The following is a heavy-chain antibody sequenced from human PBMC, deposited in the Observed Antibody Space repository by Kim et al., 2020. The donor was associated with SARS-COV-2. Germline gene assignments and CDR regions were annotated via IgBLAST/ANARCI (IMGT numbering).Heavy chain of an antibody. CDR2: IYYSGST. D-gene: IGHD3-10*01. CDR1: GGSISSYY. J-gene: IGHJ4*02. Sequence: SETLSLTCTVSGGSISSYYWSWIRQPPGKGLEWIGYIYYSGSTNYNPSLKSRVTISVDTSKNQFSLKLSSVTAADTAVYYCARHAPGGFGEWYWGQGTLVTVSS. CDR3: ARHAPGGFGEWY. V-gene: IGHV4-59*08.